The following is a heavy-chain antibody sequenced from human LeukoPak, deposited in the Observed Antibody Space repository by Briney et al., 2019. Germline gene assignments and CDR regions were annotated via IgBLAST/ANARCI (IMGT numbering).Heavy chain of an antibody. J-gene: IGHJ4*02. Sequence: SETLSLTCSVSGGSINNYYWSWIRQPPGKGLEWIGYIYYRGSTNYNPSLKSRVTFSVDTSKNQFSLKLNSVTAADTAVYYCARDYDPPGLWGQGTLVTVSS. CDR2: IYYRGST. CDR1: GGSINNYY. CDR3: ARDYDPPGL. D-gene: IGHD3-16*01. V-gene: IGHV4-59*01.